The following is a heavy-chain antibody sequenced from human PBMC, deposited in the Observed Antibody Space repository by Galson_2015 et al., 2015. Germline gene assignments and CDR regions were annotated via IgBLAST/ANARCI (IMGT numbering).Heavy chain of an antibody. J-gene: IGHJ5*02. V-gene: IGHV4-39*02. Sequence: ETLSLTCTVSGGSISSSSYYWGWIRQPPGKGLEWIGSIYYSGSTYYNPSLKSRVTISVDTSKNQFSLKLSSVTAADTAVYYCAGDGYSSSWSNWFDPWGQGTLVTVSS. CDR1: GGSISSSSYY. CDR3: AGDGYSSSWSNWFDP. CDR2: IYYSGST. D-gene: IGHD6-13*01.